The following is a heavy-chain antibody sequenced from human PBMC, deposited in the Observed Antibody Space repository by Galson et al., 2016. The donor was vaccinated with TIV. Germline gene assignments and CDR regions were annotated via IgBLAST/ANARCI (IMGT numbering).Heavy chain of an antibody. V-gene: IGHV3-53*03. Sequence: SLRLSCAASGFSVSEHKYMYWVRQPPGKGLEWVSVITGGGTTYYADSVKGRFTISRDNSKNTLYLQMNSLRAEDTAVYFCARSYDSSGNRGRLDIWGQGALVTASS. CDR2: ITGGGTT. CDR1: GFSVSEHKY. CDR3: ARSYDSSGNRGRLDI. D-gene: IGHD3-22*01. J-gene: IGHJ4*02.